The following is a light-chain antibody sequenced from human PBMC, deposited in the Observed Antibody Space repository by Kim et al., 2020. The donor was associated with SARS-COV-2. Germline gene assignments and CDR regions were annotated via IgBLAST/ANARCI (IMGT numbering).Light chain of an antibody. CDR2: EVS. CDR1: SSDVGGYNY. CDR3: SSYAGSNNLV. Sequence: QSALTQPPSASGSPGQSVTISCTGTSSDVGGYNYVSWYQQHPGKAPKLMIYEVSKRPSGVPDRFSGSKSGTTASLTVSGLQAEDEADYYGSSYAGSNNLVFGGGTQLTVL. V-gene: IGLV2-8*01. J-gene: IGLJ2*01.